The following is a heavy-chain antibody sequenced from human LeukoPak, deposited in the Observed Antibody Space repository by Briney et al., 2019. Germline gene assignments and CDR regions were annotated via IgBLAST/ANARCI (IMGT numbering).Heavy chain of an antibody. D-gene: IGHD6-13*01. CDR1: GYTFTGYY. Sequence: ASVTVSCKASGYTFTGYYMHWVRQAPGQGLEWMGWINPNSGGTNYAQKFQGWVTMTRDTSISTAYMEPSRLRSDDTAVYYCAIAAATGYYYYYGMDVWGQGTTVTVSS. CDR2: INPNSGGT. J-gene: IGHJ6*02. CDR3: AIAAATGYYYYYGMDV. V-gene: IGHV1-2*04.